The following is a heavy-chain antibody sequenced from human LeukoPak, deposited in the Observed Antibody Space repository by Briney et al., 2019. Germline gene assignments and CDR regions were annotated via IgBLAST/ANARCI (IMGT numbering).Heavy chain of an antibody. CDR1: GFTFSSYA. CDR2: ISGSGGSA. CDR3: AKVYDFWSGSNTYYFDY. J-gene: IGHJ4*01. Sequence: GGSLRLSCAASGFTFSSYAMSWVRQAPGKGLEWVSAISGSGGSAYYADSVKGRFTISRDNSKNTLYLQMNTLRAEDTAVYYCAKVYDFWSGSNTYYFDYWGQGTLSPSPQ. V-gene: IGHV3-23*01. D-gene: IGHD3-3*01.